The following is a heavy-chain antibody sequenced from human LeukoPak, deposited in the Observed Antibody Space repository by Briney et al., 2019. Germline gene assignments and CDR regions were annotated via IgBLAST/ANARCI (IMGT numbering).Heavy chain of an antibody. CDR3: ARHRSRSGYNSSPPPPFDY. CDR2: IYYSGST. CDR1: GGSISSYY. J-gene: IGHJ4*02. V-gene: IGHV4-59*08. D-gene: IGHD5-24*01. Sequence: SETLSLTCTVSGGSISSYYWSWIRQPPGKGLEWIGYIYYSGSTNYNPSLKSRVTISVDTSKNQFSLKLSSVTAADTAVYYWARHRSRSGYNSSPPPPFDYWGQGTLGTGSS.